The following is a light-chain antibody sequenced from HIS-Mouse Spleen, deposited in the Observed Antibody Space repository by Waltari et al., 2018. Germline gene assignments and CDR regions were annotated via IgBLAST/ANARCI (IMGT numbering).Light chain of an antibody. V-gene: IGLV3-19*01. CDR2: GKT. J-gene: IGLJ3*02. CDR1: SLRSYY. CDR3: NSRDSSGNHLV. Sequence: SSELTQDPAVSVALGQTVRITCQGDSLRSYYASWYQQKPGQAPVLVIYGKTNRPSWIPDRFSGSSSGNTASLTITGAQAEDEADYYCNSRDSSGNHLVFGGGTKLTVL.